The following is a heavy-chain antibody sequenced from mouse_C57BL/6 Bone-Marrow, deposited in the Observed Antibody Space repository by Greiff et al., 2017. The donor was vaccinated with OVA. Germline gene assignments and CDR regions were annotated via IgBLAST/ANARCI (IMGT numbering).Heavy chain of an antibody. V-gene: IGHV1-81*01. CDR2: IYPRSGNT. CDR1: GYTFTSYG. J-gene: IGHJ2*01. Sequence: VKLVESGAELARPGASVKLSCKASGYTFTSYGISWVKQRTGQGLEWIGEIYPRSGNTYYNEKFKGKATLTADKSSSTAYMELRSLTSEDSAVYFCAKGYYYGSRVSPYWGQGTTLTVSS. CDR3: AKGYYYGSRVSPY. D-gene: IGHD1-1*01.